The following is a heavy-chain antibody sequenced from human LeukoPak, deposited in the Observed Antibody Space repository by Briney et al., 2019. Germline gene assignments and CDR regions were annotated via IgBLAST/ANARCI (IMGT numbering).Heavy chain of an antibody. Sequence: AAVNVSHMASLCTFTKYGIFLVRQAPGDALEWMGWVSAYNLNTNHPQKLQPRVTMSTDTSTSTRYMELRSLRSDDTAVYYCARGLQETLAWLKALSAFDIWGQGTMVTVSS. V-gene: IGHV1-18*01. CDR3: ARGLQETLAWLKALSAFDI. CDR1: LCTFTKYG. D-gene: IGHD5-24*01. J-gene: IGHJ3*02. CDR2: VSAYNLNT.